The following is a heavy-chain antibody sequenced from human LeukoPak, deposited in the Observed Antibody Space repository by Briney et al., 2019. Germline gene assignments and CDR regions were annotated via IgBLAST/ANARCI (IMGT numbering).Heavy chain of an antibody. CDR3: ARGNPQRWLQPSFDY. CDR2: INPSGGST. CDR1: GYTFTSYY. D-gene: IGHD5-24*01. J-gene: IGHJ4*02. V-gene: IGHV1-46*01. Sequence: ASVKVSCKASGYTFTSYYMHWVRQAPGQGLEWMGIINPSGGSTSYAQKFQGRVTMTRDTSTSTVYMELSSLRSEDTAVYYCARGNPQRWLQPSFDYWGQGTLVTVSS.